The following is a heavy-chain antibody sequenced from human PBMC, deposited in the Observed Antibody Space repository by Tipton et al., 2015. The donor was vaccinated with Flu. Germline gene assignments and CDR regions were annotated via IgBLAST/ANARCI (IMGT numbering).Heavy chain of an antibody. D-gene: IGHD2-2*01. CDR1: GGTFSSYA. J-gene: IGHJ6*02. Sequence: QLVQSGAEVKKPGSSVKVSCKASGGTFSSYAISWVRQAPGQGLEWMGGIITIFGTANYAQKFQGRVTITADESTSTAYMELSSLRSEDTAVYYCARDPYCSSTSCYGYYYGMDVWGQGTTVTVSS. CDR3: ARDPYCSSTSCYGYYYGMDV. CDR2: IITIFGTA. V-gene: IGHV1-69*01.